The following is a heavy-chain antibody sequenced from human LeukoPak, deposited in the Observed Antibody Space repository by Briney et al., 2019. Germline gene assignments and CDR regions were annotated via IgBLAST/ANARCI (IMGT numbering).Heavy chain of an antibody. CDR1: GFTFSDYA. J-gene: IGHJ3*02. V-gene: IGHV3-23*01. CDR2: IRASGGST. Sequence: GGSLRLSCAASGFTFSDYAMSWVRQAPGKGLEWVSSIRASGGSTFYADSVKGRFTISRDNSENTLFLQMNSLRADDAAVYYCAKDQIGVLPDAFDIWGQGTMASVSS. CDR3: AKDQIGVLPDAFDI. D-gene: IGHD3-10*01.